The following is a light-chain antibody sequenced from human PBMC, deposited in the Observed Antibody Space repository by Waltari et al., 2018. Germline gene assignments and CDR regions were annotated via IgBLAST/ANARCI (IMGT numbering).Light chain of an antibody. J-gene: IGLJ3*02. CDR3: SSYTISSTLNWV. CDR2: DVS. CDR1: SSDVGGFNF. Sequence: QSALTQPASVSGSPGQSITISCTGTSSDVGGFNFVSWYQQHPGKAPKLMIYDVSKLPSWVSNRFSGSKSGNTASLTISGLQAEDEADYYCSSYTISSTLNWVFGGGTKLTVL. V-gene: IGLV2-14*03.